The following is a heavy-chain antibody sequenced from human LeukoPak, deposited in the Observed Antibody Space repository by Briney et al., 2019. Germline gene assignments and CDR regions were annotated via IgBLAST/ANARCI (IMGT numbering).Heavy chain of an antibody. CDR3: ARGSVGDSGYDGD. V-gene: IGHV3-7*01. CDR1: GFTFSSYW. CDR2: IKQDGSEK. J-gene: IGHJ4*02. D-gene: IGHD5-12*01. Sequence: GGSLRLSCAASGFTFSSYWMSWVRQAPGKGLEWVANIKQDGSEKNYVDSVKGRFTISRDNAKNSLYLQMNSLKVEDTAVYYCARGSVGDSGYDGDWGQGSLVTASS.